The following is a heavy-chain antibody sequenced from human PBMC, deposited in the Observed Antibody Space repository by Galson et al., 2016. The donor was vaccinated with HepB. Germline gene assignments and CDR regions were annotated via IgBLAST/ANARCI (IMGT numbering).Heavy chain of an antibody. V-gene: IGHV3-7*01. CDR3: AKEDLWSYVD. CDR2: IKYAGSET. D-gene: IGHD3-3*01. Sequence: SLRLSCATSGFAFPKYWMSWVRQAPGKGLEWVANIKYAGSETTYVGSVRGRFTISRDNANNLLYLQMNSLRVEETAVYYCAKEDLWSYVDWGRGTLVTFAS. CDR1: GFAFPKYW. J-gene: IGHJ1*01.